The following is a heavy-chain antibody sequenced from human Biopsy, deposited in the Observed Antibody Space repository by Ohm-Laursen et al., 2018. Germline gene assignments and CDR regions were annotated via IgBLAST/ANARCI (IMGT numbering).Heavy chain of an antibody. J-gene: IGHJ5*02. D-gene: IGHD2-15*01. CDR3: ARDYGSGSLFDP. V-gene: IGHV4-31*03. CDR2: IHYMGST. Sequence: TLSLTCTVSGDSISGGGYYWSWIRQHPGKGLEWIGYIHYMGSTNYNPSLKSRVTISVDTYKNQFSLRLTSVTAADTAVYYCARDYGSGSLFDPWGQGTLVTVSS. CDR1: GDSISGGGYY.